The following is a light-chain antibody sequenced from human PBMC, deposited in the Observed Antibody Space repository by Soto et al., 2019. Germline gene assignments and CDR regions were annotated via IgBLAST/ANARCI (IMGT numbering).Light chain of an antibody. CDR2: SDR. CDR3: HGWDGSSDHLV. Sequence: SYELTQPHSVSMATAQMARITCGRNNIGSKAVHWYQQKPGQDPVLVIHSDRNRPSGIPERFSGSNPGSTATLTFSSIEGGYEAAYYCHGWDGSSDHLVFGGGNKLNVL. CDR1: NIGSKA. V-gene: IGLV3-12*02. J-gene: IGLJ2*01.